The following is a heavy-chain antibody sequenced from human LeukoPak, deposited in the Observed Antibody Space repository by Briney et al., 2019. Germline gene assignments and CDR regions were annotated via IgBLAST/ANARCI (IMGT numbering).Heavy chain of an antibody. CDR3: ARGRGWGTFGM. CDR2: IGTAGDT. V-gene: IGHV3-13*04. J-gene: IGHJ3*02. Sequence: GGSLRVSCADSGFTISSYDMHSVRQGTGKGLEWVSAIGTAGDTYYPGSVKGRFSTSRENAKNSLYLQMNSLRVGDTAVYYCARGRGWGTFGMGGQGTMVTVSS. D-gene: IGHD3-10*01. CDR1: GFTISSYD.